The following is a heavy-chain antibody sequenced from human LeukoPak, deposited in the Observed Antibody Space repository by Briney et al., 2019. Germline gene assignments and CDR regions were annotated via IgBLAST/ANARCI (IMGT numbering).Heavy chain of an antibody. CDR3: ARSADIVVVTATPDAFDI. D-gene: IGHD2-21*02. V-gene: IGHV3-30*03. J-gene: IGHJ3*02. Sequence: GGSLRLSCAASGFTFSNYGMHWVRQAPGKGLEWVAVISYDGSNKYYPDSVKGRFTVSRDHSKNTLYLQMNSLRPEDTAVYYCARSADIVVVTATPDAFDIWGQGTMVTVSS. CDR1: GFTFSNYG. CDR2: ISYDGSNK.